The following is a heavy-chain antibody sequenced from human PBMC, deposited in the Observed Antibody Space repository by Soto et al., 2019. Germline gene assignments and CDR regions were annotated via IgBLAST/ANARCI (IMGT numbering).Heavy chain of an antibody. CDR1: GGSISSGTSY. CDR3: ARAPETPSILGVALPYFFDY. J-gene: IGHJ4*02. V-gene: IGHV4-31*03. CDR2: IFYSGSL. Sequence: QVQLQEAGPGLVKPSKTLSLTCTVSGGSISSGTSYWSWIRPRPGKGLGWIGYIFYSGSLYYTPSLRGRVMILADTSKNQFTLRLSSVTAADTAVYYCARAPETPSILGVALPYFFDYWGQGALVTVSS. D-gene: IGHD3-3*01.